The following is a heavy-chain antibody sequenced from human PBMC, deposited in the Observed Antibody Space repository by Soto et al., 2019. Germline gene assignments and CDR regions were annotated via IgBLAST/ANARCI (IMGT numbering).Heavy chain of an antibody. D-gene: IGHD5-12*01. V-gene: IGHV4-30-4*01. CDR2: IYYSGST. Sequence: QVQLQESGPGLVKPSQTLSLTCTVSGGSISSGDYYWSWIRQPPGKGLEWIGYIYYSGSTYYNPSLKSRVTISVDTSTNQFSLKLSSVTAADTAVYYCARGEGGYDFGDSGWFDPWGQGTLVTVSS. CDR3: ARGEGGYDFGDSGWFDP. CDR1: GGSISSGDYY. J-gene: IGHJ5*02.